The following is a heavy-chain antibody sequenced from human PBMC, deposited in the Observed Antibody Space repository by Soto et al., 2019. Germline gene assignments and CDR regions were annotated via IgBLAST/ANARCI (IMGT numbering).Heavy chain of an antibody. D-gene: IGHD2-15*01. J-gene: IGHJ4*02. CDR2: IYYSGST. Sequence: QVQLQESGPGLVKPSQTLSLTCTVSGGSISSGDYYWSWIRQPPGKGLEWIGYIYYSGSTYYNPSLKSRFTXSXHTSKNQFSLKLSSVTAADTAVYYCARARGARYFDYWGQGTLVTVSS. CDR3: ARARGARYFDY. CDR1: GGSISSGDYY. V-gene: IGHV4-30-4*01.